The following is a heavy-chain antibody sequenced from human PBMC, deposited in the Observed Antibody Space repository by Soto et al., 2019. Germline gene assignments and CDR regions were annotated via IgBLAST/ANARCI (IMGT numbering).Heavy chain of an antibody. CDR3: ARDWEFGF. V-gene: IGHV1-46*01. CDR2: INPSGDST. Sequence: QVQLVQSGAEVKKPGASVKVSCKASGYAFSGFYMHWVRQPPGQGLEWMGVINPSGDSTTYAQKFQGRLTMTKDTSTSTLYMELSSLRSEDMAVYYCARDWEFGFWGQGTLVTVSS. J-gene: IGHJ4*02. CDR1: GYAFSGFY. D-gene: IGHD3-10*01.